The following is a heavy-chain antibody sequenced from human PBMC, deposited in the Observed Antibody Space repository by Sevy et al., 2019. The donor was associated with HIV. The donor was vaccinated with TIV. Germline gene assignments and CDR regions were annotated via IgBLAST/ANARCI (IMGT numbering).Heavy chain of an antibody. J-gene: IGHJ6*02. Sequence: GGSLRLSCAASGFTFSSYAMSWVRQAPGKGLEWISSISRSGSSTDYADSVKGRFPISRDNSLNTLYLQMNSLRAEDTAVYYCAKVDVVVPVADYGLDVWGQGTTVTVSS. V-gene: IGHV3-23*01. D-gene: IGHD2-2*01. CDR2: ISRSGSST. CDR3: AKVDVVVPVADYGLDV. CDR1: GFTFSSYA.